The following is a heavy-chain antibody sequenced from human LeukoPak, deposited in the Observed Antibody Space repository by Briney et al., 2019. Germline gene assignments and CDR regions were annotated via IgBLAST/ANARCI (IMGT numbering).Heavy chain of an antibody. J-gene: IGHJ5*01. Sequence: SETLSLTCTVSGVSITGNDQFWSWIRQPPGKGLEWIWYIDYSGTTYYNPSLKGRVNMSRDTSKNQFSLNLNSVTAADTAFYYCGGGLGYCSSTRCPPDSWGQGTLVTVSS. V-gene: IGHV4-30-4*01. CDR1: GVSITGNDQF. D-gene: IGHD2-2*01. CDR2: IDYSGTT. CDR3: GGGLGYCSSTRCPPDS.